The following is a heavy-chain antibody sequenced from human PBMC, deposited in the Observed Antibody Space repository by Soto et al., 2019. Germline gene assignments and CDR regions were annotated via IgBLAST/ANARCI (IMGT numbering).Heavy chain of an antibody. Sequence: GGSLRLSCAASGFTFSSYAMSWVRQAPGKGLEWVSAISGSGGSTYYTDSVKGRFTISRDNSKNTLYLQMNSLRAEDTAVYYCAKVRNDYGDQGYYYYGMDVWGQGTTVTVSS. D-gene: IGHD4-17*01. CDR1: GFTFSSYA. CDR3: AKVRNDYGDQGYYYYGMDV. J-gene: IGHJ6*02. V-gene: IGHV3-23*01. CDR2: ISGSGGST.